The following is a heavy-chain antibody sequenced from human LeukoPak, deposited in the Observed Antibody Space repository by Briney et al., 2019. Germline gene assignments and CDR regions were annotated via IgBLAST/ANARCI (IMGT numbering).Heavy chain of an antibody. D-gene: IGHD1-26*01. V-gene: IGHV1-2*02. J-gene: IGHJ1*01. CDR3: ARMGELHFQH. Sequence: GASVKVSCKASGYTFTGYYMHWVRQAPGQGLEWMGWINPNSGGTNYAQKFQGRVTMTRNTSISTAYMELSSLRSEDTAVYYCARMGELHFQHWGQGTLVTVSS. CDR2: INPNSGGT. CDR1: GYTFTGYY.